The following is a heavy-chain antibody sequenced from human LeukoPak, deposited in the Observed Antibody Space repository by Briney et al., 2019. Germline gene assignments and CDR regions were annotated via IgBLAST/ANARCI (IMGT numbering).Heavy chain of an antibody. CDR2: INPNSGGT. CDR3: ASVLWGSGSYYNEGH. CDR1: GYTFTGYY. V-gene: IGHV1-2*02. Sequence: GASVKVSCKASGYTFTGYYMHWVRQAPGQGLEWMGWINPNSGGTNYAQKFQGRVTMTRDTSISTAYMELSRLRSDDTAVYYCASVLWGSGSYYNEGHWGQGTLVTVS. D-gene: IGHD3-10*01. J-gene: IGHJ4*02.